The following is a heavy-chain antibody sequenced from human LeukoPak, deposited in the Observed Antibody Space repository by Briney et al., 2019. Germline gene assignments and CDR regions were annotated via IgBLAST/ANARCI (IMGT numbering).Heavy chain of an antibody. D-gene: IGHD2-15*01. Sequence: GGSLRLSCAASRFTFSSYWMSWVRQAPGKGLEWVAVISYDGSNKYYADSVKGRFTISRDNSKNTLYLQMNSLRAEDTAVYYCARGREAGYCSGGSCYSGYFQHWGQGTLVTVSS. CDR2: ISYDGSNK. J-gene: IGHJ1*01. CDR1: RFTFSSYW. CDR3: ARGREAGYCSGGSCYSGYFQH. V-gene: IGHV3-30-3*01.